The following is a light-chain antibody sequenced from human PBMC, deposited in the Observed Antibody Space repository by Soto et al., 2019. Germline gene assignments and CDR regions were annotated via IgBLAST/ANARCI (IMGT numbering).Light chain of an antibody. CDR1: QSVRSW. CDR3: QQSYSTPRT. CDR2: DAS. J-gene: IGKJ1*01. Sequence: DIQMTQSPSTLSASVGDRVTLTCRASQSVRSWLAWYQQKPGRAPKFLIYDASSLESGVPSRFSGSGSGTDFTLTISSLQPEDFATYYCQQSYSTPRTFGQGTKVDIK. V-gene: IGKV1-39*01.